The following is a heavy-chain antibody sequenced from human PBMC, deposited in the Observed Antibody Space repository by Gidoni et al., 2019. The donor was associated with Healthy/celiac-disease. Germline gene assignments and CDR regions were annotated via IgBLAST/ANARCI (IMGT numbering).Heavy chain of an antibody. J-gene: IGHJ6*02. Sequence: QVQLVESGGGVVQPGRSLRLSCAASGFTFSSYAMHWVRQAPGKGLEWVAVISYDGSNKYYADSVKGRFTISRDNSKNTLYLQMNSLRAEDTAVYYCAREDSSGWYSSAYYYYGMDVWGQGTTVTVSS. D-gene: IGHD6-19*01. V-gene: IGHV3-30-3*01. CDR3: AREDSSGWYSSAYYYYGMDV. CDR1: GFTFSSYA. CDR2: ISYDGSNK.